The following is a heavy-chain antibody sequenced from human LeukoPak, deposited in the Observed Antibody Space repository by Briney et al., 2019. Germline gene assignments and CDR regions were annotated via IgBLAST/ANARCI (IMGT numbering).Heavy chain of an antibody. D-gene: IGHD6-13*01. CDR3: ARSRIAAAGRWFDP. CDR2: ISSNGDYI. CDR1: GFAFSSYR. Sequence: PGGSLRLSCAASGFAFSSYRMNWVRQAPGKGLEWVSSISSNGDYIYYTDSVKGRFTMSRDNAKNSLYLRLSSLRAEDTAVYYCARSRIAAAGRWFDPWGQGTLVTVSS. V-gene: IGHV3-21*01. J-gene: IGHJ5*02.